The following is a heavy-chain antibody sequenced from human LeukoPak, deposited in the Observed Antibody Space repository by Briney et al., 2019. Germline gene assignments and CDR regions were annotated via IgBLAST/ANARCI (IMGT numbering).Heavy chain of an antibody. V-gene: IGHV1-18*01. D-gene: IGHD4/OR15-4a*01. CDR3: ARARVLNNWFDP. J-gene: IGHJ5*02. Sequence: ASVTVSFTASGYTFTSYGISWVRQAPGQGLEWMGWISAYNDNTNYAQKLQGRVTMTTDTSTSTAYMELRSLRSDDTAVYYCARARVLNNWFDPWGQGTLVTVSS. CDR2: ISAYNDNT. CDR1: GYTFTSYG.